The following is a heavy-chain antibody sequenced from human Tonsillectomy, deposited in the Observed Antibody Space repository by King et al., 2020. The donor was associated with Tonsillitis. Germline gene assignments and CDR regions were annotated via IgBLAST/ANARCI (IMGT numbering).Heavy chain of an antibody. V-gene: IGHV3-43*01. CDR3: AKGVLYSSGWYWYFDL. J-gene: IGHJ2*01. CDR1: GFTFDDYT. Sequence: VQLVESGGLVVQPGGSLRLSCAASGFTFDDYTMNWVRQAPGKGLEWVSLINWDGSDTYYADSVKGRFTISTDNTKNSLYLEMNSLRSEDTALYYCAKGVLYSSGWYWYFDLWGRGTLVTVSS. CDR2: INWDGSDT. D-gene: IGHD6-19*01.